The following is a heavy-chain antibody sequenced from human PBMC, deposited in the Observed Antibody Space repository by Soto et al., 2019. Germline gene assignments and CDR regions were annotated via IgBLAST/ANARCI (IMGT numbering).Heavy chain of an antibody. Sequence: EVQLLESGGGLVQPGGSLRLSCAASGFTFSSYAMNWVRQAPGKGLEWVSVIRGSGGDTYYVDSVKGRFTISRDNAKRSLYLQMNSLRAEDTAVYYCARDFYGGYTYGPGDYWGQGALVAVSS. D-gene: IGHD5-18*01. CDR2: IRGSGGDT. V-gene: IGHV3-23*01. J-gene: IGHJ4*02. CDR1: GFTFSSYA. CDR3: ARDFYGGYTYGPGDY.